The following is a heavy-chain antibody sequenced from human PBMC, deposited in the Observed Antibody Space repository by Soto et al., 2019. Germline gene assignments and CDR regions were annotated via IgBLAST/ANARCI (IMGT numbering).Heavy chain of an antibody. CDR2: ISGSGGST. CDR3: AKAGVVYYYYYMDV. J-gene: IGHJ6*03. V-gene: IGHV3-23*01. Sequence: EVQLLESGGGLVQPGGSLRLSCAASGFTFSSFAMSWVRQAPGKGLEWVSAISGSGGSTYYADSVKGRFTISRDNSKNTLYLQMNSLRAEDTAVYYCAKAGVVYYYYYMDVWGKGTTVTVSS. D-gene: IGHD3-3*01. CDR1: GFTFSSFA.